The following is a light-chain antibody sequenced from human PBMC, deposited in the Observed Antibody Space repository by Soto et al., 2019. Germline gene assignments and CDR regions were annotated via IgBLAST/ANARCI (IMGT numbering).Light chain of an antibody. CDR2: NTS. CDR1: QSINSKS. V-gene: IGKV3-20*01. Sequence: EIVLTQSPGTLSLSPGEGATVSCRVSQSINSKSLVWYQRKFGQAPRRLIYNTSSSATGIPDRFSGSGSGTDFTLSISRLEPEDFDVYYCQHYGGSFIFGPGTKVDFK. J-gene: IGKJ3*01. CDR3: QHYGGSFI.